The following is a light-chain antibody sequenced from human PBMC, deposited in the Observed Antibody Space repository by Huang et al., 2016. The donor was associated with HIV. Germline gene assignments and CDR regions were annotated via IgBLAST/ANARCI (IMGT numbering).Light chain of an antibody. J-gene: IGKJ3*01. Sequence: EIVFTQSPASMSLSPGERATLSCRASQSVGSFLGWYQHKPGQAPRLLIYDASNRATGIPARFSGSGSGTYFTLTITNLEPGDSAVYYCQQRGNSPPFTFGPGTKLDI. V-gene: IGKV3-11*01. CDR2: DAS. CDR1: QSVGSF. CDR3: QQRGNSPPFT.